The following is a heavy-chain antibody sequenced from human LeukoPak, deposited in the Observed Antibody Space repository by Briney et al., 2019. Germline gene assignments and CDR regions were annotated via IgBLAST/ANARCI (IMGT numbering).Heavy chain of an antibody. Sequence: PGGSLRLSCAASGFTFSDYYINWIRQAPGMGLEWVAYLSSSGNMIYYSDSVKGRFTISRDNAKNSVYLQMNSLRAEDRAVYYCARKIYGSENYIDYWGQGTLVTVSS. CDR2: LSSSGNMI. CDR1: GFTFSDYY. V-gene: IGHV3-11*01. CDR3: ARKIYGSENYIDY. J-gene: IGHJ4*02. D-gene: IGHD3-10*01.